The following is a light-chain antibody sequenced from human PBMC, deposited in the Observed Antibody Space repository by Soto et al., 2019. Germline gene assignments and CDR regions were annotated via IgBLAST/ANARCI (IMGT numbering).Light chain of an antibody. CDR1: SSDVGGYNY. CDR2: EVS. CDR3: SSFTTSTSYV. V-gene: IGLV2-14*01. J-gene: IGLJ1*01. Sequence: QAVVTQPASVSGSPGQSITISCTGSSSDVGGYNYVSWYQQHPGKAPKLMIFEVSKRPSGVSNRFSGSKSGNTASLTISGLQSEDEADYYCSSFTTSTSYVFGTGTKLTVL.